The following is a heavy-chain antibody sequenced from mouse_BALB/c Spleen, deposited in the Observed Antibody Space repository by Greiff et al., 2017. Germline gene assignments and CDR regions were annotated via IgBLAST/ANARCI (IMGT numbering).Heavy chain of an antibody. Sequence: EVKLMESGGGLVQPGGSMKLSCVASGFTFSNYWMNWVRQSPEKGLEWVAEIRLKSNNYATHYAESVKGRFTISRDDSKSSVYLQMNNLRAEDTGIYYCTRPPIYYYGSSYVGAMDYWGQGTSVTVSS. V-gene: IGHV6-6*02. J-gene: IGHJ4*01. D-gene: IGHD1-1*01. CDR2: IRLKSNNYAT. CDR3: TRPPIYYYGSSYVGAMDY. CDR1: GFTFSNYW.